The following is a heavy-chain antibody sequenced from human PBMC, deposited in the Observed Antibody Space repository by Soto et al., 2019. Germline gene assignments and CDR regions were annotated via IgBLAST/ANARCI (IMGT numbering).Heavy chain of an antibody. CDR3: AHITVTRGSDY. D-gene: IGHD4-17*01. CDR2: IYWDDDE. CDR1: GFSLSTSGVG. V-gene: IGHV2-5*02. J-gene: IGHJ4*02. Sequence: QITLKESGPPLVKPTQTLTLTCTFSGFSLSTSGVGVGWFRQPPGKALEWLALIYWDDDERFSPSLRSRLTITKDTSKNQVVLTMTNMDPVDTATYYCAHITVTRGSDYWGQGSLVAVSS.